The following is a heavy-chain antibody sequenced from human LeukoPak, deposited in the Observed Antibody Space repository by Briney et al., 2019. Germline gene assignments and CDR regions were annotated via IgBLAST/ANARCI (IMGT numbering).Heavy chain of an antibody. V-gene: IGHV3-23*01. D-gene: IGHD3-22*01. J-gene: IGHJ4*02. Sequence: GGSLRLSCAASGFTFSSYAMSWVRQAPGKGLEWVSAISGSGGSTYYADSVKGRFTISRDNSKNTLYLQMNGLRAEDTAVYYCARDSNYYDSSGQPYYFDYWGQGTLVTVSS. CDR3: ARDSNYYDSSGQPYYFDY. CDR1: GFTFSSYA. CDR2: ISGSGGST.